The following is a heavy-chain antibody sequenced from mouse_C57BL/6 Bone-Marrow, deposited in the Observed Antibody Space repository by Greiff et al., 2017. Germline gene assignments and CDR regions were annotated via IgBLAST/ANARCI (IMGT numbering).Heavy chain of an antibody. CDR3: ARGDLRPWFAY. Sequence: VQLKESGPELVKPGASVKISCKASGYSFTGYYMNWVKQSPEKSLEWIGEINPSTGGTTYNQKFKAKATLTVDKSSSTAYMQLKSLTSEDSAVYYCARGDLRPWFAYWGQGTLVTVSA. D-gene: IGHD1-1*01. CDR1: GYSFTGYY. J-gene: IGHJ3*01. CDR2: INPSTGGT. V-gene: IGHV1-42*01.